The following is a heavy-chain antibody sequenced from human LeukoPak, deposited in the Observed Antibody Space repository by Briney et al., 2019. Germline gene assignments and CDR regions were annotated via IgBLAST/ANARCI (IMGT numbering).Heavy chain of an antibody. D-gene: IGHD4-11*01. CDR2: ISGSGGST. J-gene: IGHJ4*02. V-gene: IGHV3-23*01. CDR3: ASHMTTVTTPLDY. CDR1: GFTLSKYG. Sequence: PGGSLRLSCTASGFTLSKYGMHWVRQAPGKGLEWVSGISGSGGSTYYADSVKGRFTISRDNSKNTLYLQMNSLRAEDTAVYYCASHMTTVTTPLDYWGQGTLVTVSS.